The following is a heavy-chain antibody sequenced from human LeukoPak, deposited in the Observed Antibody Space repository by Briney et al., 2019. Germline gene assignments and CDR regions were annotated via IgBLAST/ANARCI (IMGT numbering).Heavy chain of an antibody. D-gene: IGHD6-19*01. CDR2: IYYSGST. Sequence: PSETLFLTCTVSGGSISSSSYYWGWIRQPPGKGLEWIGSIYYSGSTNYNPSLKSRVTISVDTSKNQFSLKLSSVTAADTAVYYCARGYSSGWSFDYWGQGTLVTVSS. V-gene: IGHV4-39*07. CDR3: ARGYSSGWSFDY. CDR1: GGSISSSSYY. J-gene: IGHJ4*02.